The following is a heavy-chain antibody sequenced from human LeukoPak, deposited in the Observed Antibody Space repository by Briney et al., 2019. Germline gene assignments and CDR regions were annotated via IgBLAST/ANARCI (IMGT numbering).Heavy chain of an antibody. V-gene: IGHV3-48*04. Sequence: GGSLRLSCAASGFTFSSYSMNWVRQAPGKGLEWVSYISSSSSTIYYADSVKGRFTISRDNAKNSLYLQMNSLRAEDTAVYYCARDRDYYGTTPAPRHDYWGQGTLVTVSS. CDR3: ARDRDYYGTTPAPRHDY. D-gene: IGHD3-10*01. J-gene: IGHJ4*02. CDR1: GFTFSSYS. CDR2: ISSSSSTI.